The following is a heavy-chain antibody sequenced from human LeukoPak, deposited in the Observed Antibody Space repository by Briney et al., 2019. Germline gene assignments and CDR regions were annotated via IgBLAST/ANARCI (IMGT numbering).Heavy chain of an antibody. Sequence: SETLSLTCTVSGGSISSYYWSWIRQPPGKGLEWIGYIYTSGSTNYNPSLKSRVTISVDTSKNQFSLKLSSVTAADTAVYYCARGPGLFDPWGQGTLVTVSS. CDR1: GGSISSYY. D-gene: IGHD1-14*01. CDR3: ARGPGLFDP. V-gene: IGHV4-4*09. J-gene: IGHJ5*02. CDR2: IYTSGST.